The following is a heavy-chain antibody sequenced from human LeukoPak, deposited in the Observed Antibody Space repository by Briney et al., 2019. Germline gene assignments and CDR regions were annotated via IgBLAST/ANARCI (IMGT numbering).Heavy chain of an antibody. CDR2: INPNSGGT. D-gene: IGHD3-22*01. CDR1: GYTFTSYA. CDR3: ARDPGVYDSSFFDY. Sequence: PEASVKVSCKASGYTFTSYAMNWVRQAPGQGLEWMGWINPNSGGTNYAQKFQGRVTMTRDTSISTAYMELSRLRSDDTAVYYCARDPGVYDSSFFDYWGQGTLVTVSS. J-gene: IGHJ4*02. V-gene: IGHV1-2*02.